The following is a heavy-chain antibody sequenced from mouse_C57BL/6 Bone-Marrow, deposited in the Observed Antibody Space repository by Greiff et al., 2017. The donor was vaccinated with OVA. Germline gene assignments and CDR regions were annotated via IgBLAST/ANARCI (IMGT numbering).Heavy chain of an antibody. V-gene: IGHV1-82*01. Sequence: QVQLQQPGPELVKPGASVKLSCKASGYAFTSSWMHWVKQRPGKGLEWIGRIYPADGDTNYNRKFKGKATLTVDKSSSTAYMQLSSLTSEDSAVYVCARGYYYGSTYFDVWGTGTTVTVSS. J-gene: IGHJ1*03. CDR1: GYAFTSSW. D-gene: IGHD1-1*01. CDR2: IYPADGDT. CDR3: ARGYYYGSTYFDV.